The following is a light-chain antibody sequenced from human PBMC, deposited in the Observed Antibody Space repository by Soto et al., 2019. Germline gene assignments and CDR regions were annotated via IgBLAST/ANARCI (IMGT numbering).Light chain of an antibody. CDR2: AAS. V-gene: IGKV3-20*01. J-gene: IGKJ1*01. Sequence: EVVLTQSPGTLSLSPGERATLSCRASQTVTTSQLTWFQQKPGQAPRLLIYAASIRAAGIPDRFSGSGSGTDFTLTISRLEPEDFAVYYCQQYGSSPSTFGQGTKVDIK. CDR1: QTVTTSQ. CDR3: QQYGSSPST.